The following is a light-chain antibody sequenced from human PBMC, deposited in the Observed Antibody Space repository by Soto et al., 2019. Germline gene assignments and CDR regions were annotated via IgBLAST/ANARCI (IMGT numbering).Light chain of an antibody. V-gene: IGLV2-14*03. Sequence: QSVLTQPASVSGSPGQSITISCTGTSSDVGAYNFVSWYQHYPDKAPKVVIYDVANRPSGVSYRFSASKSGNTASLTISWLQAEDEADYYCMSFTSSNTYVFGTGTKLTVL. J-gene: IGLJ1*01. CDR1: SSDVGAYNF. CDR2: DVA. CDR3: MSFTSSNTYV.